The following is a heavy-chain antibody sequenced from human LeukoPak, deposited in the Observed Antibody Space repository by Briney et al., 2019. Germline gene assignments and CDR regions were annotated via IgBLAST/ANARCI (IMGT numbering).Heavy chain of an antibody. Sequence: PGGSLRLSCAASGFTFSSYGMHWVRHAPGKGLEWVAVTWYDGSNKYYADAVKGRFTISRDNSKNTLYLQMNSLRAEDTAVYFCARDHGDYSGKDYWGQGTLVTVSS. D-gene: IGHD4-17*01. CDR3: ARDHGDYSGKDY. J-gene: IGHJ4*02. V-gene: IGHV3-33*08. CDR2: TWYDGSNK. CDR1: GFTFSSYG.